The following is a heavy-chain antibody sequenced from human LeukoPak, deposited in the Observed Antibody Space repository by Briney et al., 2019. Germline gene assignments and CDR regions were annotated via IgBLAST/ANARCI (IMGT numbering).Heavy chain of an antibody. D-gene: IGHD1-26*01. CDR1: GYTFTSYY. V-gene: IGHV1-46*01. CDR3: ARGEWELLSSPDAFDI. CDR2: INPSGGST. J-gene: IGHJ3*02. Sequence: ASVKVSCKASGYTFTSYYMHWVRQAPGQGLEWMGIINPSGGSTNYAQKLQGRVTMTTDTSTSTAYMELRSLRSDDTAVYYCARGEWELLSSPDAFDIWGQGTMVTVSS.